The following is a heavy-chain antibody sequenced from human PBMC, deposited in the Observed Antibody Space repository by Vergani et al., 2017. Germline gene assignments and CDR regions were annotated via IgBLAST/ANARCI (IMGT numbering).Heavy chain of an antibody. D-gene: IGHD5-12*01. CDR1: GYSIRNGYY. V-gene: IGHV4-38-2*01. CDR3: TRQPQEGASGPPSVPT. CDR2: IYHSGST. Sequence: QVQLQESGPGLVEPSETLSLTCAVSGYSIRNGYYWGWIRQPPGKGLEWIGSIYHSGSTPYNPSLKSRVTISVDTSKKDFSLKVTSVTAADPAVYYCTRQPQEGASGPPSVPTWGQGILVTVSS. J-gene: IGHJ4*02.